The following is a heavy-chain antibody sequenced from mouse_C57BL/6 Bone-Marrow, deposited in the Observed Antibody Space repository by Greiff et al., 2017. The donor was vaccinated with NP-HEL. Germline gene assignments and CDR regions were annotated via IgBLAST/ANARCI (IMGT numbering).Heavy chain of an antibody. D-gene: IGHD2-4*01. J-gene: IGHJ3*01. V-gene: IGHV1-82*01. CDR2: IYPGDGDT. CDR3: ARDDYDYDEGFAY. Sequence: VKLMESGPELVKPGASVKISCKASGYAFSSSWMNWVKQRPGKGLEWIGRIYPGDGDTNYNGKFKGKATLTADKSSSTAYMQLSSLTSEDSAVYFCARDDYDYDEGFAYWGQGTLVTVSA. CDR1: GYAFSSSW.